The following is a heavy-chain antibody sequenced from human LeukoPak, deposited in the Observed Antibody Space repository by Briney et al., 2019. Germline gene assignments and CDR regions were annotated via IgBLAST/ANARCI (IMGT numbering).Heavy chain of an antibody. J-gene: IGHJ4*02. CDR3: ARGSRTAIDY. CDR1: GGTFSSYA. D-gene: IGHD5-18*01. V-gene: IGHV1-8*02. Sequence: ASVKVSCKASGGTFSSYAISWVRQAPGQGLEWMGWMNPNSGNTGYAQKFQGRVTMTRNTSISTAYMELSSLRSEDTAVYYCARGSRTAIDYWGQGTLVTVSS. CDR2: MNPNSGNT.